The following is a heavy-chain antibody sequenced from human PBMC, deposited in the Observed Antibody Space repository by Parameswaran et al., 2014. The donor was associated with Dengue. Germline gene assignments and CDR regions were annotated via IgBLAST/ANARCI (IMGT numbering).Heavy chain of an antibody. CDR2: ISGSGGST. D-gene: IGHD6-6*01. CDR3: AKDEKYSSSSDY. V-gene: IGHV3-23*01. J-gene: IGHJ4*02. Sequence: RWIRQPPGKGLEWVSAISGSGGSTYYADSVKGRFTVSRDNSKNTLYLQMNSLRAEDTAVYYCAKDEKYSSSSDYWGQGTLVTVSS.